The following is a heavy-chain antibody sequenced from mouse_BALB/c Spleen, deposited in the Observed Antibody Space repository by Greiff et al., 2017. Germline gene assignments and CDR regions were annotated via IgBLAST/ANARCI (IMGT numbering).Heavy chain of an antibody. CDR2: ISSGGSYT. V-gene: IGHV5-9-4*01. D-gene: IGHD2-4*01. CDR3: ARYDYDEYDGMDY. Sequence: EVKVEESGGGLVKPGGSLSLSCAASGFSFSSYAMSWVRQSPEKWLEWVAEISSGGSYTYYPDTVSGRFTISRDNAKNTLYLEMSSLRSEDTAMYYGARYDYDEYDGMDYWGQGTSVTVSS. J-gene: IGHJ4*01. CDR1: GFSFSSYA.